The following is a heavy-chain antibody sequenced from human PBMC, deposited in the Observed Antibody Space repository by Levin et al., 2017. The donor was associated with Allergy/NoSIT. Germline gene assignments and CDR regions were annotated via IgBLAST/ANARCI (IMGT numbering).Heavy chain of an antibody. D-gene: IGHD3-10*01. CDR2: ISHDGTTK. V-gene: IGHV3-30*01. Sequence: LSLTCAASGFTFSTYAMHWVRQAPGKGLQWMSIISHDGTTKYYADSVKGRFTVSRDNSMNTMFLQMNSLRGDDTAVYYCARDWFGEFIWGQGTLVTVSS. CDR3: ARDWFGEFI. CDR1: GFTFSTYA. J-gene: IGHJ4*02.